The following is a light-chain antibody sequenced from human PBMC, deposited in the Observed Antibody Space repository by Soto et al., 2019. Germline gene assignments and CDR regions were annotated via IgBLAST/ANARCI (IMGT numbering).Light chain of an antibody. CDR1: SSDVGGYNY. CDR3: SSNTRSSCYV. J-gene: IGLJ1*01. Sequence: QSVLTQPASVSGSPGQSITISCTGTSSDVGGYNYVSWYQQHPGKAPKLMIYEVSNWPSGVSNRFSGSKSGNTASLTISGLQAEDEADYYCSSNTRSSCYVFGTGTQVTVL. V-gene: IGLV2-14*01. CDR2: EVS.